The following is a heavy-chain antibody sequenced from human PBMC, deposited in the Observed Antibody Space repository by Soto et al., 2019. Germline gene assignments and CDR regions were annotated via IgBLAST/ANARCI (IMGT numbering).Heavy chain of an antibody. J-gene: IGHJ4*02. CDR3: ARRLQWQLRPLDS. Sequence: QEHLMESGGGLVKPGGSLRFSCAGSGFIFSDYYITWIRRAPGKGLEWVSYINTLSSAIYYADSVKGRFTISRDNAKNSVYLQMNSLRAEDTAVYYCARRLQWQLRPLDSWGRGTLVTVSS. V-gene: IGHV3-11*01. CDR1: GFIFSDYY. D-gene: IGHD6-19*01. CDR2: INTLSSAI.